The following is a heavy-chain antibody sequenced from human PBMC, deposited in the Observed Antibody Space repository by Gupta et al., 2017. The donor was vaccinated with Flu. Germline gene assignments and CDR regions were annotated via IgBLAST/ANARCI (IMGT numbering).Heavy chain of an antibody. Sequence: QVQLVQSGAEVKKPGSSVKVSCKASGGTFSSYTISWVRQAPGQGLEWMGRIIPILGIANYAQKFQGRVTITADKSTSTAYMELSSLRSEDTAVYYCARGEITGTTGPNFPHNWFDPWGQGTLVTVSS. J-gene: IGHJ5*02. CDR1: GGTFSSYT. CDR2: IIPILGIA. V-gene: IGHV1-69*02. CDR3: ARGEITGTTGPNFPHNWFDP. D-gene: IGHD1-7*01.